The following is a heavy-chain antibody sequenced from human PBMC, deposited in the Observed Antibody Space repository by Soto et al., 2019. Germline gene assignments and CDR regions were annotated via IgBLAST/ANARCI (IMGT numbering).Heavy chain of an antibody. D-gene: IGHD2-15*01. CDR1: GFTFSSYW. J-gene: IGHJ3*02. Sequence: EVQLVESGGGLVQPGGSLRLSCAASGFTFSSYWMHWVRQAPGKGLVWVSRINSDRSSTSYADSVKGRFTISRDNAKNTLYLQMNSLRAEDTAVYYCARREDYCSGGSCYSDAFDIWGQGTMVTVSS. CDR2: INSDRSST. CDR3: ARREDYCSGGSCYSDAFDI. V-gene: IGHV3-74*01.